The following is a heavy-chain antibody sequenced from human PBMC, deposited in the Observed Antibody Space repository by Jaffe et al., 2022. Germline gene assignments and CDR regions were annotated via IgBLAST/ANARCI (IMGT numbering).Heavy chain of an antibody. J-gene: IGHJ4*02. V-gene: IGHV4-39*01. CDR3: ARHSAYDCSGGSCYGDPQEGFDY. CDR1: GGSISSSSYY. Sequence: QLQLQESGPGLVKPSETLSLTCTVSGGSISSSSYYWGWIRQPPGKGLEWIGSIYYSGSTYYNPSLKSRVTISVDTSKNQFSLKLSSVTAADTAVYYCARHSAYDCSGGSCYGDPQEGFDYWGQGTLVTVSS. CDR2: IYYSGST. D-gene: IGHD2-15*01.